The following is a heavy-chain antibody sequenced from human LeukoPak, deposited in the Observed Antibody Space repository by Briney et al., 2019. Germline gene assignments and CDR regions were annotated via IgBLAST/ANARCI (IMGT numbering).Heavy chain of an antibody. CDR1: GFTFSSYS. CDR2: ISGSGGST. D-gene: IGHD6-13*01. J-gene: IGHJ6*03. V-gene: IGHV3-23*01. CDR3: AKDAQQLRPSRMDV. Sequence: RTGGSLRLSCAASGFTFSSYSMNWVRQAPGKGLEWVSAISGSGGSTYYADSVKGRFTISRDNSKNTLYLQMNSLSIADTAVYYCAKDAQQLRPSRMDVWGKGTTVTISS.